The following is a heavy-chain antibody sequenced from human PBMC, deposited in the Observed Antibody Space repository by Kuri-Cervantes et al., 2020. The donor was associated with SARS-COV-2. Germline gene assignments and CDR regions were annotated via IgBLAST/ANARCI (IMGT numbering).Heavy chain of an antibody. CDR2: ISWNSGSI. J-gene: IGHJ6*02. CDR3: AKDMGTIFGVVIGSGYGMDV. CDR1: GFTFDDYA. D-gene: IGHD3-3*01. Sequence: SLKISCAASGFTFDDYAMHWVRQAPGKGLEWVSGISWNSGSIGYADSVKGRFTISRDNAKNSLYQQMNSLRAEDTALYYCAKDMGTIFGVVIGSGYGMDVWGQGTTVTVSS. V-gene: IGHV3-9*01.